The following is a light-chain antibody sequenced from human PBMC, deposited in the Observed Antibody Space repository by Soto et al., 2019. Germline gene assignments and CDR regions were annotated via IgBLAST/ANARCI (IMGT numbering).Light chain of an antibody. CDR1: QNINTY. CDR3: QQYGSSPKT. V-gene: IGKV1-39*01. CDR2: DAA. Sequence: PYSLSAAVGDRVTIACRASQNINTYLNWYQQKPGKAPKLLIFDAASLQSGVPSRFSGGGSRTDFTLTITSLQPEDFAVYYCQQYGSSPKTCGQGTKVDIK. J-gene: IGKJ1*01.